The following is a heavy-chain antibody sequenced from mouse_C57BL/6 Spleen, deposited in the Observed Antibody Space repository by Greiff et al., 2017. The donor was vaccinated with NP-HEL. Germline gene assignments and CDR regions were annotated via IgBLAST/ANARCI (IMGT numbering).Heavy chain of an antibody. CDR1: GYAFSSYW. Sequence: QVQLQQSGAELVKPGASVKISCKASGYAFSSYWMNWVKQRPGKGLEWIGQIYPGDGDTNYNGKFKGKATLTADKSSSTAYMQLSSLTSEDSAVYFCARGDGSSFSYWYFDVWGTGTTVTVSS. V-gene: IGHV1-80*01. CDR2: IYPGDGDT. D-gene: IGHD1-1*01. CDR3: ARGDGSSFSYWYFDV. J-gene: IGHJ1*03.